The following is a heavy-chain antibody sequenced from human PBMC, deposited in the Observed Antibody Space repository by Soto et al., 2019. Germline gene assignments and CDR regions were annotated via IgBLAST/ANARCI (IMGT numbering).Heavy chain of an antibody. CDR3: AKNQGVELVPLATVDWFDP. V-gene: IGHV3-23*01. Sequence: GGSLRLSCAASGFIFENFGMSWVRQAPGKGLEWISSISGSGFKKYYADSVKGRFTISRDNTKSTVYLELNNLSAEDTAVYHCAKNQGVELVPLATVDWFDPWGQGSVVTVSS. CDR1: GFIFENFG. J-gene: IGHJ5*02. D-gene: IGHD1-26*01. CDR2: ISGSGFKK.